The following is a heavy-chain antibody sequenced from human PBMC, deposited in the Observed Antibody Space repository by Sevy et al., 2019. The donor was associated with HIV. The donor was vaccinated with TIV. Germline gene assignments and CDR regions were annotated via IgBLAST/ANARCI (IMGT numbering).Heavy chain of an antibody. CDR3: AREMITFGGVIVSNAFDI. J-gene: IGHJ3*02. Sequence: GGSLRLSCAASGFTFSSYWMSWVRQAPGKGLEWVANIKRDGSEKYYVDSVKGRFTISRDNAKNSLYLQMNSLRAEDTAVYYCAREMITFGGVIVSNAFDIWGQGTMVTVSS. CDR1: GFTFSSYW. D-gene: IGHD3-16*02. CDR2: IKRDGSEK. V-gene: IGHV3-7*03.